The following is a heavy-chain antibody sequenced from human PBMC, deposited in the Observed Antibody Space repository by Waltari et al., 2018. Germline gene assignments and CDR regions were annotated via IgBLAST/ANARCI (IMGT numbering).Heavy chain of an antibody. V-gene: IGHV1-24*01. Sequence: QVQLVQSGAEVKKPGASVKVSCKVSGYTLTELSMHWVRQAPGKGLEWMGGFDPEDGETIYAQKFQGRVTMTEDTSTDTAYMELSSLRSEDTAVYYCATDRGLYGDYVKQFDPWGQGTLVTVSS. CDR2: FDPEDGET. D-gene: IGHD4-17*01. CDR3: ATDRGLYGDYVKQFDP. J-gene: IGHJ5*02. CDR1: GYTLTELS.